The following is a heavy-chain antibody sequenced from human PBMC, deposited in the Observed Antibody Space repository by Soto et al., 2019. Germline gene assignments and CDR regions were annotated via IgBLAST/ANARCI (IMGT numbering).Heavy chain of an antibody. CDR2: IYYSGST. J-gene: IGHJ4*02. CDR1: GGSISSSSYY. CDR3: ASQKRYYYDSSGRGAFDY. D-gene: IGHD3-22*01. V-gene: IGHV4-39*01. Sequence: SETLSLTCTVSGGSISSSSYYWGWIRQPPGKGLEWIGSIYYSGSTYYNPSLKSRVTISVDTSKNQFSLKLSSVTAADTAVYYCASQKRYYYDSSGRGAFDYWGQGTLVTVSS.